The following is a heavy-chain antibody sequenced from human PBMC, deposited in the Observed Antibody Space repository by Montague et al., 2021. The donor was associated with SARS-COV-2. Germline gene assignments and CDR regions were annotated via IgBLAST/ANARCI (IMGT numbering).Heavy chain of an antibody. D-gene: IGHD6-19*01. V-gene: IGHV2-5*02. CDR1: GFSLSTSGVG. CDR3: AHRRIAVTGPGFDP. CDR2: IYWDDDK. Sequence: PALVKPTQTLTLTCTFSGFSLSTSGVGVGWIRQPPGKALEWLALIYWDDDKRYSPSLKSRLTITKDTSKNQVVLTMTNMDPVDTATYYCAHRRIAVTGPGFDPWGQGTLVTVSS. J-gene: IGHJ5*02.